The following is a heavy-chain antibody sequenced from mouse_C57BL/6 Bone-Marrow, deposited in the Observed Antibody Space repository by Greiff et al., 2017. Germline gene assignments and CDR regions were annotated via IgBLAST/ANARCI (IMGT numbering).Heavy chain of an antibody. J-gene: IGHJ3*01. D-gene: IGHD2-3*01. Sequence: VQLQQPGAELVMPGASVKLSCKASGYTFTSYWMHWVKQRPGQGLEWIGEIDPSDSYTNYNQKFKGKSTLTVDKSSSTAYMQLSSLTSEDSAVYYCGRRGYDGYSWFAYWGQGTLVTVSA. CDR2: IDPSDSYT. CDR1: GYTFTSYW. V-gene: IGHV1-69*01. CDR3: GRRGYDGYSWFAY.